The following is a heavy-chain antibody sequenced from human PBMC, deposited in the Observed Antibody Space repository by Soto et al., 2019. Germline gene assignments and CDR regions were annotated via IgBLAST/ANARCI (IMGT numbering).Heavy chain of an antibody. CDR1: GFSLSTSGVG. V-gene: IGHV2-5*02. CDR2: IYWDADK. D-gene: IGHD3-22*01. Sequence: QITLKESGPTLVKPTQTLTLTCTFSGFSLSTSGVGVGWIRQPPGKALEWLALIYWDADKRNSPSLKTRLTITKDTSKNQVVLTMTNMDPVDTATYYGAHRYCYYDSSGSNAFDIWGQGTMVTVSS. CDR3: AHRYCYYDSSGSNAFDI. J-gene: IGHJ3*02.